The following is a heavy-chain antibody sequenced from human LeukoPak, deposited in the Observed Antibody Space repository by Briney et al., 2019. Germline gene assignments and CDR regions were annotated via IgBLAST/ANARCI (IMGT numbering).Heavy chain of an antibody. D-gene: IGHD2-8*02. CDR2: INSGGGTT. V-gene: IGHV3-23*01. CDR3: AKGTGGEGYYRPFDY. J-gene: IGHJ4*02. CDR1: GFTLSSST. Sequence: GGSLRLSCAASGFTLSSSTMSWLRQAPGKGLEWVSAINSGGGTTAAESVKGRFTISRDDSKNTLFLQMNSLRAEDTAVYYCAKGTGGEGYYRPFDYWGQGTLVTVSS.